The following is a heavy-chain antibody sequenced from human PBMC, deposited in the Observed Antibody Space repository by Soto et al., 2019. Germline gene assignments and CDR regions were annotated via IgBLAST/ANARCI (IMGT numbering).Heavy chain of an antibody. V-gene: IGHV4-30-2*01. D-gene: IGHD3-10*01. Sequence: PSETLSLTCAVSGGSISSGGYSWSWIRQPPGKGLEWIGYIYHSGSTYYNPSLKSRVTISVDRSKNQFSLKLSSVTAADTAVYYCARGVRGVIISANWFDPWGQGTLVTVSS. CDR1: GGSISSGGYS. CDR2: IYHSGST. J-gene: IGHJ5*02. CDR3: ARGVRGVIISANWFDP.